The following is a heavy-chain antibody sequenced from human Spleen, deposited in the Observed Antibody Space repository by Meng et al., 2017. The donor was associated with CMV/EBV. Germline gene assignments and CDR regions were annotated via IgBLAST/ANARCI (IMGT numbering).Heavy chain of an antibody. CDR3: ARFLEWLLNAFDI. Sequence: SETLSLTCTVSGGSIRSGDYYWSWIRQPPGKGLEWIGYIYYSGTTYYNPSLKSRVAISVDTSNNQFSLRLSSVTAADTAVYYCARFLEWLLNAFDIWGQGTMVTVSS. D-gene: IGHD3-3*01. V-gene: IGHV4-30-4*08. CDR2: IYYSGTT. CDR1: GGSIRSGDYY. J-gene: IGHJ3*02.